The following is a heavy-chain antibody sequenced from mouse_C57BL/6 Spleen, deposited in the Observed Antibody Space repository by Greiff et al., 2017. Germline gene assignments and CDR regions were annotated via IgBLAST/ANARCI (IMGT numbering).Heavy chain of an antibody. CDR2: IDPETGGT. J-gene: IGHJ3*01. D-gene: IGHD2-4*01. CDR3: TASYYDYDEFAY. V-gene: IGHV1-15*01. CDR1: GYTFTDYE. Sequence: VQLQQSGAELVRPGASVTLSCKASGYTFTDYEMHWVKQTPVHGLEWIGAIDPETGGTAYNQKFKGKAILTADKSSSTAYMELRSLTSEDSAVYYCTASYYDYDEFAYWGQGTLVTVSA.